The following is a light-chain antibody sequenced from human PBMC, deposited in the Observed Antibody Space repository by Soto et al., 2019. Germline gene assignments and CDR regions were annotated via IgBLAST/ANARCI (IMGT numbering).Light chain of an antibody. Sequence: SYELTQPPSVSVAPGRTATITCGGNNIGRQTVHWYQQRPGQAPVLIVFDDGDRPSGIPERFSGSKSGNTATLAITRVEAGDEAIYYCAAWDASLSACVFGNGTKVTVL. J-gene: IGLJ1*01. CDR1: NIGRQT. V-gene: IGLV3-21*02. CDR2: DDG. CDR3: AAWDASLSACV.